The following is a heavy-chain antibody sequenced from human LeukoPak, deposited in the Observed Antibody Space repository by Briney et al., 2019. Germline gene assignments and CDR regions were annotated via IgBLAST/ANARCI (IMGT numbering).Heavy chain of an antibody. J-gene: IGHJ4*02. Sequence: GGSLRLSCAASGFNLKSYSMNWVRQAPGKGLVWVSFISSTSSDLLYADSVKGRFTVSRDNGKNSLYLQMNSLRAEDTAVYYCARAAGHYFDYWGQGSLVTVSS. D-gene: IGHD3-10*01. CDR1: GFNLKSYS. CDR3: ARAAGHYFDY. CDR2: ISSTSSDL. V-gene: IGHV3-21*06.